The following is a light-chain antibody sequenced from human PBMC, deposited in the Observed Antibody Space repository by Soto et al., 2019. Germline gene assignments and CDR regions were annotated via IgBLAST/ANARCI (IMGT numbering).Light chain of an antibody. Sequence: QSALTQPASVSGSPGQSITISCTGTSSDVGGYNFVSWYQQHPGKDPRLIIYEVSSRPSGVSYRFSGSKSGNTASLTISGLQAEDEADYYCSSYTLRNTLVLFGGGTKLTVL. CDR3: SSYTLRNTLVL. V-gene: IGLV2-14*01. J-gene: IGLJ3*02. CDR2: EVS. CDR1: SSDVGGYNF.